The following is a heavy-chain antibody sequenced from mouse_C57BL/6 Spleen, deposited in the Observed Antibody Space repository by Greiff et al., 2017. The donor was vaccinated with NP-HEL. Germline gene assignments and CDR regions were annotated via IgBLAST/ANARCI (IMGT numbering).Heavy chain of an antibody. V-gene: IGHV1-61*01. D-gene: IGHD1-1*01. Sequence: QVQLQQSGAELVRPGSSVKLSCKASGYTFTSYWMDWVKQRPGQGLEWIGNIYPSDSETHYNQKFKDKATLTVDKSSSTAYMQLSSLTSEDSAVYYCARGTTVVAPFAYWGQGTLVTVSA. CDR3: ARGTTVVAPFAY. CDR2: IYPSDSET. CDR1: GYTFTSYW. J-gene: IGHJ3*01.